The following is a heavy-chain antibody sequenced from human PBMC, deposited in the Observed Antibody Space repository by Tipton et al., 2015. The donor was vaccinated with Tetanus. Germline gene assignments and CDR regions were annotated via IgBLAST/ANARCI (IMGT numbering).Heavy chain of an antibody. CDR1: GFTFSSYA. CDR3: ARMWLGRCLDY. V-gene: IGHV3-30-3*01. Sequence: AASGFTFSSYAMHWVRQAPGKGLEWVAVISYDGSNKYYADSVKGRFTISRDNSKNTLYLQMNSLRAEDTAVYYCARMWLGRCLDYWGQGTLVTVSS. D-gene: IGHD6-19*01. CDR2: ISYDGSNK. J-gene: IGHJ4*02.